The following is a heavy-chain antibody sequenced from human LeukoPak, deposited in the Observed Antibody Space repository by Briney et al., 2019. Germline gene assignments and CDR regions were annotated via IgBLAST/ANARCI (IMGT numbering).Heavy chain of an antibody. D-gene: IGHD4-17*01. CDR2: IYYSGST. J-gene: IGHJ4*02. Sequence: PSETLSLTCTVSGGSISSYYWSWIRQPPGKGLEWIGYIYYSGSTSYNPSLKSRVTISVDTSKNQFSLKLSSVTAADTAVYYCARDSGDYVVYWGQGTLVTVSS. CDR1: GGSISSYY. V-gene: IGHV4-59*01. CDR3: ARDSGDYVVY.